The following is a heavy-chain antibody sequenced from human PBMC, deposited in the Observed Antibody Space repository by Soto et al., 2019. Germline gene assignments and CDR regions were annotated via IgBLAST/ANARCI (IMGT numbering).Heavy chain of an antibody. J-gene: IGHJ4*02. CDR1: GFNFAGYA. V-gene: IGHV3-23*01. D-gene: IGHD6-19*01. CDR2: ISGPSYAS. Sequence: GGSLRLSCVGSGFNFAGYALAWVRQPPGKGLEWVTSISGPSYASFTADSLRGRFTVYRDNSKDTLFLQMKNLRAEDTAIYYCAKTPMEAVGTRFFDLWGQGTLVTVSS. CDR3: AKTPMEAVGTRFFDL.